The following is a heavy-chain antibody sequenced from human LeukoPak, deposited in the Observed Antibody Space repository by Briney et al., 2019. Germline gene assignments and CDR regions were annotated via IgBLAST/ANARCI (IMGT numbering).Heavy chain of an antibody. J-gene: IGHJ4*02. Sequence: GESLKISCKGSGYSFTTYWIGWVRQMPGKGLEWVGIIYPGDSDTRYSPSFQGQVTLSADKSISTAYLQWSSLKASDTAMYYCARQSIAVAGAFGYWGQGTLVTVSS. D-gene: IGHD6-19*01. CDR2: IYPGDSDT. CDR3: ARQSIAVAGAFGY. CDR1: GYSFTTYW. V-gene: IGHV5-51*01.